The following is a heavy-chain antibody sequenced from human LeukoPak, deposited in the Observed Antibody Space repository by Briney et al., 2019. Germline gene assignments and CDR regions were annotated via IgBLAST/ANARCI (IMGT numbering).Heavy chain of an antibody. Sequence: AASVKVSCKASGYTFTGYYMHWVRQAPGQGLEWMGWISTFKGDTNYAQKLKGRITMTTDTSTSTAYMELRSLSSDDTAVYYCAILSVVVTVPIDYWGQGTLVTVSS. V-gene: IGHV1-18*04. J-gene: IGHJ4*02. D-gene: IGHD2-2*01. CDR1: GYTFTGYY. CDR3: AILSVVVTVPIDY. CDR2: ISTFKGDT.